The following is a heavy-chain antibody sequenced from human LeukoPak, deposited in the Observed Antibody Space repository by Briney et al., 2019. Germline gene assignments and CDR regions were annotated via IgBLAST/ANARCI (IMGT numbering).Heavy chain of an antibody. Sequence: SETLSLTCSVSGGSFSSYYWSWIRQPAGKGLEWIGRIYTSGSTNYNSSLKSRVTMSVDTSKNQVSLKLSSVTAADTAVYYCATGDGYNSFDYWGQGTLVTVSS. CDR3: ATGDGYNSFDY. CDR1: GGSFSSYY. J-gene: IGHJ4*02. CDR2: IYTSGST. V-gene: IGHV4-4*07. D-gene: IGHD5-24*01.